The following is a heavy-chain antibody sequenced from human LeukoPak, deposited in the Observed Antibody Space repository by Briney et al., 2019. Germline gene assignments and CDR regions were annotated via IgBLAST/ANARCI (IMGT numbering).Heavy chain of an antibody. CDR3: ARGPAASGYYDSRGRYGYFDY. Sequence: GGSLRLSCAASGFTFSSYEMNWVRQAPGKGLEWVSYISSSGSTIYYADSVKGRFTISRDNAKNSLYLQMNSLRAEDTAVYYCARGPAASGYYDSRGRYGYFDYWGQGTPVTVSS. V-gene: IGHV3-48*03. CDR1: GFTFSSYE. J-gene: IGHJ4*02. CDR2: ISSSGSTI. D-gene: IGHD3-22*01.